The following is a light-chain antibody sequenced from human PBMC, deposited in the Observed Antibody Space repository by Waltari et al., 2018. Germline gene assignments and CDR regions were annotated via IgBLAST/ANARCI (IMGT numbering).Light chain of an antibody. CDR3: QQYYSTLFT. CDR2: WAS. Sequence: DIVMTQSPDSLAVSLGERATINCKSSQSVLYSYNNKNYLAWYKQKPGQPPKLLIYWASTRESGVPDRFSGSGSGTDFTLTISSLQAEDVAVYYCQQYYSTLFTFGGGTKVEIK. V-gene: IGKV4-1*01. J-gene: IGKJ4*01. CDR1: QSVLYSYNNKNY.